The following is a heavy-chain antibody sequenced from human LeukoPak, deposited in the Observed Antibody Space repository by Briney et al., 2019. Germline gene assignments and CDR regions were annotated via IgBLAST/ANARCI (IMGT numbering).Heavy chain of an antibody. CDR1: GFTFSDYA. CDR2: ISSSSNYI. D-gene: IGHD4-17*01. V-gene: IGHV3-21*01. CDR3: ARAPYGDYFDY. J-gene: IGHJ4*02. Sequence: PGGSLRLSCTASGFTFSDYAMSWVRQAPGKGLEWVSSISSSSNYIYYAVSVKGRFTISRDNAKNSLYLQMNSLRAEDTAVYYCARAPYGDYFDYWGRGTLVTVSS.